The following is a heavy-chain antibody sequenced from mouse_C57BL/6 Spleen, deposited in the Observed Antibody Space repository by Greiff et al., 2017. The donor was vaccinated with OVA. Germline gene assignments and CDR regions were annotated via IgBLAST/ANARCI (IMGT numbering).Heavy chain of an antibody. CDR3: ANYYGSSYEDYYAMDY. Sequence: VQLQQPGAELVMPGASVKLSCKASGYTFTSYWMHWVKQRPGQGLEWIGEIDPSDSYTNYNQKFKGKATLTVDTSSSTAYMQLSSLTSEDSAVYYCANYYGSSYEDYYAMDYWGQGTSVTVSS. J-gene: IGHJ4*01. V-gene: IGHV1-69*01. CDR1: GYTFTSYW. CDR2: IDPSDSYT. D-gene: IGHD1-1*01.